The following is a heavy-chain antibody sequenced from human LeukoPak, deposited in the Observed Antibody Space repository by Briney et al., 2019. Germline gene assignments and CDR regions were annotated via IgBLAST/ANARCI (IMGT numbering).Heavy chain of an antibody. CDR3: AMRRVEMATIYAFDI. J-gene: IGHJ3*02. Sequence: SQTLSLTCTVSGGSISSGSYYWSWIRQPAGKGLEWIGRIYTSGSTNYNPSLKSRVTISVDTSKNQFSLKLSSVTAADTAVYYCAMRRVEMATIYAFDIWAKGQWSPSLQ. CDR1: GGSISSGSYY. D-gene: IGHD5-24*01. CDR2: IYTSGST. V-gene: IGHV4-61*02.